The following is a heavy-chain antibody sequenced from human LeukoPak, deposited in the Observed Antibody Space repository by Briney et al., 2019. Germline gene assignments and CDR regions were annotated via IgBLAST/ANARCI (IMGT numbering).Heavy chain of an antibody. Sequence: PSQTLSLTCTVSGGSISSGGYYWSWIRQPPGKGLEWIGEINHSGSTNYNPSLKSRVTISIDTSKNQFSLKLSSVTAADTAVYYCARRFYGLTFDYWGQGTLVTVSS. J-gene: IGHJ4*02. CDR3: ARRFYGLTFDY. CDR2: INHSGST. V-gene: IGHV4-30-2*01. D-gene: IGHD4-17*01. CDR1: GGSISSGGYY.